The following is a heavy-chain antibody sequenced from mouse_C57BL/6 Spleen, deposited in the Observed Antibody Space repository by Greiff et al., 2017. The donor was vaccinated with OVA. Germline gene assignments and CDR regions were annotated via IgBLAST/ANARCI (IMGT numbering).Heavy chain of an antibody. D-gene: IGHD1-1*01. V-gene: IGHV1-58*01. CDR1: GYTFTSYG. Sequence: VQLKESGAELVRPGSSVKMSCKTSGYTFTSYGINWVKQRPGQGLEWIGYIYPGNGYTNYYEKFKGKATLTSDTSSSTAYMQLSSLTSEDSAIYFCARGGYYGSSTYFDYWGQGITLTVSS. CDR2: IYPGNGYT. J-gene: IGHJ2*01. CDR3: ARGGYYGSSTYFDY.